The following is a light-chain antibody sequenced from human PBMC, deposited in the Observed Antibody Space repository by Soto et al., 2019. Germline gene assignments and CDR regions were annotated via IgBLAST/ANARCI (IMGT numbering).Light chain of an antibody. CDR1: QSISDW. Sequence: DTQMTQSPSTLSASVGDRVTITCRASQSISDWLAWYQQKPGKAPKLLIYKASILQRGVPSRFSGSGSGAEFTLTISGLQAEDFATYYCQHYNDYPSTFGQGTKVDIK. CDR2: KAS. J-gene: IGKJ1*01. V-gene: IGKV1-5*03. CDR3: QHYNDYPST.